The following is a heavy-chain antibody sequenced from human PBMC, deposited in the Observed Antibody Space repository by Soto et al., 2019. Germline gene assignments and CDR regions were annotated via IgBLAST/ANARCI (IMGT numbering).Heavy chain of an antibody. J-gene: IGHJ4*02. Sequence: QVQLQESGPGLVKPSQTLSLTCTVSGGSISSGGYYWSWIRQHPGKGLEWIGYIYYSGSTYYNPSLKSRVTISVDTSKNQFSLKLSSVAAADTAVYYCARADYYDSSGYWGHFDYWGQGTLVTVSS. V-gene: IGHV4-31*03. D-gene: IGHD3-22*01. CDR3: ARADYYDSSGYWGHFDY. CDR2: IYYSGST. CDR1: GGSISSGGYY.